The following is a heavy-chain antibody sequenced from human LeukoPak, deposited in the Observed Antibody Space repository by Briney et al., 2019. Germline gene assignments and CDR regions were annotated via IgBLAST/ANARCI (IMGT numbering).Heavy chain of an antibody. V-gene: IGHV4-59*01. CDR1: GGSISSYY. CDR3: ARGVYCGGDCRYYFDY. D-gene: IGHD2-21*02. CDR2: IYYSGST. J-gene: IGHJ4*02. Sequence: SETLSLTCTVSGGSISSYYWSWIRQPPGKGLEWIGYIYYSGSTNYNPSPKSRVTISVDTSKNQFSLKLSSVTAADTAVYYCARGVYCGGDCRYYFDYWGQGTLVTVSS.